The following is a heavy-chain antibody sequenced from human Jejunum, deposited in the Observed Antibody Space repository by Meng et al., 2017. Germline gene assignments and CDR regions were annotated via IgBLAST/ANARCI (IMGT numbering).Heavy chain of an antibody. D-gene: IGHD3/OR15-3a*01. CDR2: IKHDGSEK. Sequence: GGSLRLSCTASGFTFTYYWMTWVRQAPGKGLEWVANIKHDGSEKYIVDSVKGRFTISRDNAKNSLFLQMTSLRTDDTALYFCARDPLNWASELGAFDIWGQGTLVTV. V-gene: IGHV3-7*01. CDR1: GFTFTYYW. CDR3: ARDPLNWASELGAFDI. J-gene: IGHJ3*02.